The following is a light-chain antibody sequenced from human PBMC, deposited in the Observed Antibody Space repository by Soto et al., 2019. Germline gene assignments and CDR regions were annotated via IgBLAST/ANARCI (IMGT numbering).Light chain of an antibody. CDR1: NIGSKS. CDR3: QVWDSISDHFV. Sequence: SYELTQPPSVSVAPGQTARISCGGNNIGSKSVHWFQQKPRQAPVLVVYDDNDRPSGIPERFSGSNSGNTATLTISRVEAGYEADYYCQVWDSISDHFVFGTGTKLTVL. V-gene: IGLV3-21*02. J-gene: IGLJ1*01. CDR2: DDN.